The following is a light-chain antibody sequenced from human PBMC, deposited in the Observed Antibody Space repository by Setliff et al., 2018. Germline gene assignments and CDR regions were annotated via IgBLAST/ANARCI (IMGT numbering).Light chain of an antibody. CDR2: DVT. CDR1: GTYNY. V-gene: IGLV2-14*03. CDR3: SSYTSNSTYV. J-gene: IGLJ1*01. Sequence: QSALTQPASVSGSPGQSIIISCTGTGTYNYVSWYQQHPGKAPQLIIYDVTNRPSGVSNRFSASKSGNTASLTISGLQPEGDADYYCSSYTSNSTYVFGTGTKVTVL.